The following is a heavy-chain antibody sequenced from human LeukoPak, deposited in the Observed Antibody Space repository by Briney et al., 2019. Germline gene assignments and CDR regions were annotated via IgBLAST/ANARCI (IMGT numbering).Heavy chain of an antibody. Sequence: SETLXLTCAVYXGXXXXXXXXXXXXXXGXXXXXXXKIXXXXXTXXNPSLKSRVTISVDTSKNQFSLKLSSVTTAXTXVFXCAREGTTSWFDYWXLGTLVTVSS. CDR1: XGXXXXXX. J-gene: IGHJ5*01. CDR2: IXXXXXT. V-gene: IGHV4-34*01. D-gene: IGHD1-14*01. CDR3: AREGTTSWFDY.